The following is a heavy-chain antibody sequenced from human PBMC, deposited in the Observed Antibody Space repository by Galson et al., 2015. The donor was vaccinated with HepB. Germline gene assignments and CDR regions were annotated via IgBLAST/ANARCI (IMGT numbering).Heavy chain of an antibody. D-gene: IGHD6-6*01. J-gene: IGHJ4*02. CDR3: ARGWARMASSSVSVY. Sequence: SVKVSCKASGGTFSSYAISWVRQAPGQGLEWMGGIIPIFGTANYAQKFQGRVTITADESTSTAYMELSSLRSEDTAVYYCARGWARMASSSVSVYWGQGTLVTVSS. CDR2: IIPIFGTA. CDR1: GGTFSSYA. V-gene: IGHV1-69*13.